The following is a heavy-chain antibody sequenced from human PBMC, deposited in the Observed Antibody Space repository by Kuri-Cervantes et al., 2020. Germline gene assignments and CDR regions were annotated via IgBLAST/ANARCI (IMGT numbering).Heavy chain of an antibody. D-gene: IGHD4-17*01. Sequence: ETLSLTCTVSGGSISSYYWSWVRQAPGKGLEWVSVIYSGGSTYYAVSVKGRFTISRDNSKNTLYLQMNSLRAEDTAVYYCARMTTVYGMDVWGQGTTVTVSS. CDR1: GGSISSYY. J-gene: IGHJ6*02. CDR2: IYSGGST. V-gene: IGHV3-53*01. CDR3: ARMTTVYGMDV.